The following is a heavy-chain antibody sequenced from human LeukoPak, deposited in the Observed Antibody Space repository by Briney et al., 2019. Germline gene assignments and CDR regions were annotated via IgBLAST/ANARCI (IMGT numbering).Heavy chain of an antibody. CDR2: IIPILGIA. Sequence: APGQXLXWMGRIIPILGIANYAQKFQGRVTITADKSTSTAYMELSSLRSEDTAVYYCAREGFIVGATKAYYFDYWGQGTLVTVSS. CDR3: AREGFIVGATKAYYFDY. J-gene: IGHJ4*02. V-gene: IGHV1-69*04. D-gene: IGHD1-26*01.